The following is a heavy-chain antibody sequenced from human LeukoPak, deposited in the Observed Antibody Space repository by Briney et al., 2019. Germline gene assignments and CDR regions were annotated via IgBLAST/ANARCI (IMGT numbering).Heavy chain of an antibody. V-gene: IGHV3-66*01. D-gene: IGHD3-9*01. CDR3: ARESYDILTGYYVNYYYYMDV. Sequence: GGSLRLSCAASGFTVSSNYMNWVRQAPGKGLEWVSVIYSGGSTYYADSVKGRLTISRDNSKNTLYLQMNSLRAEDTAVYYCARESYDILTGYYVNYYYYMDVWGKGTTVTVSS. J-gene: IGHJ6*03. CDR2: IYSGGST. CDR1: GFTVSSNY.